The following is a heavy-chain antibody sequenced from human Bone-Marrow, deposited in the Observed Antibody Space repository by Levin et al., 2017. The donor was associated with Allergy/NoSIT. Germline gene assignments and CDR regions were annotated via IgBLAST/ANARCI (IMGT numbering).Heavy chain of an antibody. CDR3: TNLHDY. Sequence: SCAASGFTFTTYWMHWVRQAPGKGLVWVSHVDSDGSTTTYADSVKGRFTISRDNAESTLYLQMDSLSVEDTAVYYCTNLHDYWGQGILVTVSS. CDR2: VDSDGSTT. CDR1: GFTFTTYW. J-gene: IGHJ1*01. V-gene: IGHV3-74*01. D-gene: IGHD3-16*01.